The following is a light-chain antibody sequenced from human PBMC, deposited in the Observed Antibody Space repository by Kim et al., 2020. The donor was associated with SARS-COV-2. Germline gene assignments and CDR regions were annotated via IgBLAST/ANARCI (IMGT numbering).Light chain of an antibody. CDR3: QQTYITPRT. Sequence: DSLAAEVTITCRASETINNYLNWYQQEPGKAPKLLIYGASTLHTGVPSRFSGSGSGTDFTLTIGSLQPEDFGTYYCQQTYITPRTFGGGTKVDIK. V-gene: IGKV1-39*01. CDR2: GAS. CDR1: ETINNY. J-gene: IGKJ4*01.